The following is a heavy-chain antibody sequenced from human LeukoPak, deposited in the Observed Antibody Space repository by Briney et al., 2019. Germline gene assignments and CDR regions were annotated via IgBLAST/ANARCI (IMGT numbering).Heavy chain of an antibody. CDR3: AKVGLTVTTILDYFDY. CDR1: GFTFSSYG. Sequence: GGSLRLSCAASGFTFSSYGMHWVRQAPGKGLEWVAVISYDGSNKYYADSVKGRFTISRDNSKNTLYLQMNSLRAEDTAVYYCAKVGLTVTTILDYFDYWGQGTLVTVSS. V-gene: IGHV3-30*18. CDR2: ISYDGSNK. J-gene: IGHJ4*02. D-gene: IGHD4-11*01.